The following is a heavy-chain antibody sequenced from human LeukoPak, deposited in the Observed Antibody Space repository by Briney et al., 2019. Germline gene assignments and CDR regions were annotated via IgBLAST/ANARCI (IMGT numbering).Heavy chain of an antibody. Sequence: TGGSLRLSCAASGFTFSSYGMHWVRQAPGKGLEWVAVIWYDGSNKYYADSVKGRFTISRDNSKNTLYLQMNSLRAEDTAVYYCARAFRSGYDAFDIWGQGTMVTVSS. CDR2: IWYDGSNK. CDR3: ARAFRSGYDAFDI. D-gene: IGHD3-22*01. CDR1: GFTFSSYG. V-gene: IGHV3-33*01. J-gene: IGHJ3*02.